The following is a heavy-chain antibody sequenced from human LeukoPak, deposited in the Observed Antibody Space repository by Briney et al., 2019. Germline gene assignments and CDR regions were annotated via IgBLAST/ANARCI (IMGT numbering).Heavy chain of an antibody. D-gene: IGHD3-3*01. CDR1: GFTFSDYY. J-gene: IGHJ3*02. CDR2: ISSSGSTI. Sequence: GGSLRLSCAASGFTFSDYYMSWIRQAPGKGLEWVSYISSSGSTIYYADSVKGRFTISRDNAKNSLYLQMNSLRAEDTAVYYCARWDTIFGVVIIDAFDIWGQGTMVTVSS. CDR3: ARWDTIFGVVIIDAFDI. V-gene: IGHV3-11*04.